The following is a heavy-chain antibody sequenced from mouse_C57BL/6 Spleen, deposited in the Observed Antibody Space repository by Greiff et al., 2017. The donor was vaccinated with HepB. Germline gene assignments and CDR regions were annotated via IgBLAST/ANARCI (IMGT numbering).Heavy chain of an antibody. Sequence: QVQLKQPGAELVRPGTSVKLSCKASGYTFTSHWMHWVKQRPGQGLEWIGVIDPSDSYTNYNQKFKGKATLTVDTSSSTAYMQLSSLTSEDSAVYYCATVDYFDYWGQGTTLTVSS. D-gene: IGHD1-1*01. CDR2: IDPSDSYT. CDR3: ATVDYFDY. CDR1: GYTFTSHW. V-gene: IGHV1-59*01. J-gene: IGHJ2*01.